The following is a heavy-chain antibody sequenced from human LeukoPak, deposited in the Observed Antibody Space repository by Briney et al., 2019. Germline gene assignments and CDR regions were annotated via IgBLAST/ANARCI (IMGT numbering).Heavy chain of an antibody. CDR1: GFTFSTYS. D-gene: IGHD4/OR15-4a*01. V-gene: IGHV3-21*01. Sequence: GGSLRLSCAASGFTFSTYSMNWVRQAPGKGLEWVSSISSSSSFTYYADSVKGRFTISRDNAKNSLYLQMNSLRAEDTAVYYCAKALDGAFDYWGRGTLVTVSS. J-gene: IGHJ4*02. CDR2: ISSSSSFT. CDR3: AKALDGAFDY.